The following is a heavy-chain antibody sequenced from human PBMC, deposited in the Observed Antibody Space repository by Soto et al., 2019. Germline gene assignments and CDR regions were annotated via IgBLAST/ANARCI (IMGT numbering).Heavy chain of an antibody. CDR1: GYTFTSYG. Sequence: ASVKVSCKASGYTFTSYGISWVRQAPGQGLEWMGWISAYNGNTNYAQKLQGRVTMTTDTSTSTAYMELRSLRSDDTAVYYCARDGWYSSGWYPNYGMDLWGQATRVTVSS. D-gene: IGHD6-19*01. CDR3: ARDGWYSSGWYPNYGMDL. CDR2: ISAYNGNT. J-gene: IGHJ6*02. V-gene: IGHV1-18*01.